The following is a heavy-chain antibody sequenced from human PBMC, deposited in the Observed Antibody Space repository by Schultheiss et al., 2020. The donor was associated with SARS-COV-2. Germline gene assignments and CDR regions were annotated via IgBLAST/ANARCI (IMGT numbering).Heavy chain of an antibody. D-gene: IGHD3-10*01. V-gene: IGHV4-59*08. CDR3: ARVLVRGDNWFDP. Sequence: SQTLSLTCAVYGGSFSGYYWSWIRQPPGKGLEWIGYIYYSGSTYYNPSLKSRVTISVDTSKNQFSLKLSSVTAADTAVYYCARVLVRGDNWFDPWGQGTLVTVS. CDR2: IYYSGST. CDR1: GGSFSGYY. J-gene: IGHJ5*02.